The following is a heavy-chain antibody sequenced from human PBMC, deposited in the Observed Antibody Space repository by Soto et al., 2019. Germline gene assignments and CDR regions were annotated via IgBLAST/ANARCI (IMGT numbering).Heavy chain of an antibody. CDR2: ISYDGSNK. J-gene: IGHJ6*03. V-gene: IGHV3-30*18. CDR3: AKRRTTVTIDYYYYYMDV. Sequence: QVQLVESGGGVVQPGRSLRLSCAASGFTFSSYGMHGVRQAPGKGLEWVAVISYDGSNKYYADSVKGRFTISRDNSKNTLYLQMNSLRAEDTAVYYCAKRRTTVTIDYYYYYMDVWGKGTTVTVSS. CDR1: GFTFSSYG. D-gene: IGHD4-17*01.